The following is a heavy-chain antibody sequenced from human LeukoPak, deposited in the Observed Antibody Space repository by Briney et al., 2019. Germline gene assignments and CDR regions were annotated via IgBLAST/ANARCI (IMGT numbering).Heavy chain of an antibody. Sequence: GGSLRLSCAASGFTVSSNYMSWVRQAPGKGLEWVSVIYSGGSTYYADSVKGRFTISRDNSKNTLYLQMNSLRAEDTAVYYCARITYDFWSGYYHYYMDVWGKGTTVTVSS. CDR2: IYSGGST. J-gene: IGHJ6*03. CDR3: ARITYDFWSGYYHYYMDV. CDR1: GFTVSSNY. V-gene: IGHV3-66*02. D-gene: IGHD3-3*01.